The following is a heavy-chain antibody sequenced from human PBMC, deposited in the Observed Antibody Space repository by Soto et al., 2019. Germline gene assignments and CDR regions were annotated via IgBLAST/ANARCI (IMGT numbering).Heavy chain of an antibody. Sequence: ASVKVSCKASGGTFSSYAISWVRQAPGQGLEWMGGIIPIFGTANYAQKFQGRVTITADESTSTAYMELSSLRSEDTAVCYCAGDQFGSSSSYYYYGMDVWGQGTTVTVSS. J-gene: IGHJ6*02. CDR1: GGTFSSYA. CDR2: IIPIFGTA. D-gene: IGHD6-6*01. CDR3: AGDQFGSSSSYYYYGMDV. V-gene: IGHV1-69*13.